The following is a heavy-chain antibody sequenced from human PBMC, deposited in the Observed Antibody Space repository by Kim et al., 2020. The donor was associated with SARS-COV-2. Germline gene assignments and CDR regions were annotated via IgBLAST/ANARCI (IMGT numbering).Heavy chain of an antibody. V-gene: IGHV3-21*01. CDR3: FRDGEGS. Sequence: GGSLRLSCAASGFTFSDYSMNWVRQATGKRLEWVASIKKRGESILYADSVKGRFTISRDNAKDSVFLQMNSLTPDDTALYYCFRDGEGSWGQGTQVTVS. CDR2: IKKRGESI. D-gene: IGHD3-3*01. CDR1: GFTFSDYS. J-gene: IGHJ4*02.